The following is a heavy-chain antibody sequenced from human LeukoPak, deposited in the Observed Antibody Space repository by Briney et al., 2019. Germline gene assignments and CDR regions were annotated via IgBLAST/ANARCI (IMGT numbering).Heavy chain of an antibody. V-gene: IGHV1-58*01. CDR3: SAGATTYCGEDCYPSFFFYHGIDV. D-gene: IGHD2-21*02. J-gene: IGHJ6*02. CDR1: GSTFTTFA. CDR2: IVVDGGNT. Sequence: GASVKVSCKASGSTFTTFAVQWVRQARGQRLEWIGWIVVDGGNTHYAQKFQGRVDIITDRSTNTVFMELRSLRSDDTAVYYCSAGATTYCGEDCYPSFFFYHGIDVWGQGTTVTVSS.